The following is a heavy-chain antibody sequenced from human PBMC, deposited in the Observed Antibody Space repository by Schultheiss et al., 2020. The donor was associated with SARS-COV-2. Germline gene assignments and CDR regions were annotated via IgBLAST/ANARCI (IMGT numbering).Heavy chain of an antibody. V-gene: IGHV3-53*05. J-gene: IGHJ4*02. CDR3: AKDGEMATMYYFDY. Sequence: GGSLRLSCAASGFTVSSNYMSWVRQAPGKGLEWVSVIYSGGSTYYADSVKGRFTISRDNSKNTLYLQMNSLRAEDTALYYCAKDGEMATMYYFDYWGQGTLVTVSS. D-gene: IGHD5-24*01. CDR1: GFTVSSNY. CDR2: IYSGGST.